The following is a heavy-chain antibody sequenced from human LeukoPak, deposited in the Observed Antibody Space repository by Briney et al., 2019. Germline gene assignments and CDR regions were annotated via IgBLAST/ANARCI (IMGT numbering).Heavy chain of an antibody. V-gene: IGHV4-31*11. CDR2: IYYSGST. CDR1: GGSISSGGYY. Sequence: TLSLTCAVSGGSISSGGYYWSWIRQHPGKGLEWIGYIYYSGSTYYNPSLKSRVTISVDTSKNQFSLKLSSVTAADTAVYYCARGYYYDSKTSNWFDPWGQGTLVTVSS. J-gene: IGHJ5*02. D-gene: IGHD3-22*01. CDR3: ARGYYYDSKTSNWFDP.